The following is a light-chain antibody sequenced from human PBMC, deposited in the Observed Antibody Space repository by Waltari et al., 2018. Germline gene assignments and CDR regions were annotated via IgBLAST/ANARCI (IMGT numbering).Light chain of an antibody. CDR1: SGANVATPR. CDR2: YKSDSDK. Sequence: QAVLTQLSSLSPSPGASPSPTCTLRSGANVATPRNYRSQKKPGSPPHYLLRYKSDSDKQQGSGVPSRFSGSKDASANAGILLISGLQSEDEADYYCMIWRSGASEFGGGTKLTVL. V-gene: IGLV5-45*03. J-gene: IGLJ2*01. CDR3: MIWRSGASE.